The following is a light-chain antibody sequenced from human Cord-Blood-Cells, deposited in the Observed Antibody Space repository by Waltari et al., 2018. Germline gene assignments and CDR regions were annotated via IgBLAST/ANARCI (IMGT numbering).Light chain of an antibody. J-gene: IGKJ5*01. CDR3: QQRSNWPPIT. CDR1: QSVSSY. V-gene: IGKV3-11*01. Sequence: EIVLTSSPATLSLSPGARAPLSCRASQSVSSYLAWYQQKPGQAPRLLIYDASNRATGIPARFSGSGSGTDFTLTISSLEPEDFAVYYCQQRSNWPPITFGQGTRLEIK. CDR2: DAS.